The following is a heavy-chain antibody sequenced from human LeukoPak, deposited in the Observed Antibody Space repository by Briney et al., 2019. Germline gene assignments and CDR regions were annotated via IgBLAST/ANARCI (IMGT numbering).Heavy chain of an antibody. CDR3: AKVSHDREWELPWTFFDY. Sequence: GGSLRLSCAASGFTFSSYAMSWVRQAPGKGLEWVSAISGSDGSTYYADSVKGRFTISRDNSKNTLYLQMNSLRAEDTAVYYCAKVSHDREWELPWTFFDYWGQGTLVTVSS. CDR2: ISGSDGST. D-gene: IGHD1-26*01. CDR1: GFTFSSYA. V-gene: IGHV3-23*01. J-gene: IGHJ4*02.